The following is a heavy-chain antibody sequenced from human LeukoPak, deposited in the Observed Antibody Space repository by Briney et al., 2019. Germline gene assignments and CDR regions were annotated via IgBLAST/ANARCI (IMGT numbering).Heavy chain of an antibody. CDR2: ISYDGSNK. V-gene: IGHV3-30-3*01. CDR3: AKAIVPAAMGAWFDP. CDR1: GFTFSSYS. J-gene: IGHJ5*02. D-gene: IGHD2-2*01. Sequence: PGGSLRLSCAVSGFTFSSYSMHWVRQAPGKGLEWVASISYDGSNKDYADSVKGRFTISRDSSKDTLYLQMNSLRAEDTALYYCAKAIVPAAMGAWFDPWGQGTLVTVSS.